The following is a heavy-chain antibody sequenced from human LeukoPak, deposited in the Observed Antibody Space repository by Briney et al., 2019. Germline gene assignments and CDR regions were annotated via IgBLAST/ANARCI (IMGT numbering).Heavy chain of an antibody. V-gene: IGHV1-2*02. J-gene: IGHJ5*02. D-gene: IGHD2-2*01. CDR2: INPNSGGT. CDR1: GYTFTGYY. CDR3: ARAGIVVVHYEDWEWFDP. Sequence: ASVKVSCKASGYTFTGYYMHWVRQAPGQGLEWMGWINPNSGGTNYAQKFQGRVTMTRDTSTSTAYMELSRLRSDDTAAYYCARAGIVVVHYEDWEWFDPWGQGTLVTVSS.